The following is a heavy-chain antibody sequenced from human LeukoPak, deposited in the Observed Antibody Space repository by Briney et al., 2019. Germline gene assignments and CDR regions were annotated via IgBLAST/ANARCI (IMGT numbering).Heavy chain of an antibody. CDR1: GYIITSYW. CDR2: IYPGDSDT. J-gene: IGHJ5*02. V-gene: IGHV5-51*01. CDR3: ALLVRANWFDP. Sequence: GESLKISCQGSGYIITSYWIGWVRQLPGKGLEWMGIIYPGDSDTRYSPSFQGQVTISADKSISTAYLQWSSLKASDTAMYYCALLVRANWFDPWGQGTLVTVSS. D-gene: IGHD1-26*01.